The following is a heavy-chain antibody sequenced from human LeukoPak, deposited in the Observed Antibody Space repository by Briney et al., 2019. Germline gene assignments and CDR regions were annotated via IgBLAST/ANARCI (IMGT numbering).Heavy chain of an antibody. D-gene: IGHD3-3*01. CDR2: IYPGDSDT. Sequence: GESLKISCKGSGYSFTSYWIGWVRQMPGKGLEWMGIIYPGDSDTRYSPSFQGQVTISADKSISTAYLQWSSLKASDTAMYYCARAVNTPIRASDFSPYFDYWGQGTLVTVSS. V-gene: IGHV5-51*01. CDR3: ARAVNTPIRASDFSPYFDY. J-gene: IGHJ4*02. CDR1: GYSFTSYW.